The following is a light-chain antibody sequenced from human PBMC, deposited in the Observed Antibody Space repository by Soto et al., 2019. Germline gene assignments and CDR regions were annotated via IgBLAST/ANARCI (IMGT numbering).Light chain of an antibody. CDR3: QHYNSYSEA. J-gene: IGKJ1*01. V-gene: IGKV1-5*03. CDR2: KAS. CDR1: QTISSW. Sequence: DIQITHSPSTLSGSVGDRVTITCRASQTISSWLAWYQQKPGKAPKLLIYKASTLKSGVPSRFSGSGSGTEFTLTISSLQPDDFATYYCQHYNSYSEAFGQGSIVDVK.